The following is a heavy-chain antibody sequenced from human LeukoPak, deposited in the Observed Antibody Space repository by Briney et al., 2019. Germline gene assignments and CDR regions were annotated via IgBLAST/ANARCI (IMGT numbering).Heavy chain of an antibody. CDR3: ARGGGMGYYYYYMDV. V-gene: IGHV4-59*01. CDR2: IYYSGST. J-gene: IGHJ6*03. Sequence: SETLSLTCTVSGGSISTYYWSWIRQPPGKGLEWIGYIYYSGSTNYNPSLKSRVTISVDTSKNQFSLKLSSVTAADTAVYYCARGGGMGYYYYYMDVWGKGTTVTVSS. D-gene: IGHD1-26*01. CDR1: GGSISTYY.